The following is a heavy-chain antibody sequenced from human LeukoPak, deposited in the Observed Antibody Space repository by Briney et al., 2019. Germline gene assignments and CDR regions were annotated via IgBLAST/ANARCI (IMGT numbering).Heavy chain of an antibody. CDR1: GFTFSRYS. CDR3: ARVIGSWYSDY. D-gene: IGHD6-13*01. V-gene: IGHV3-21*01. Sequence: GGSLRLSCAASGFTFSRYSMKSVRQAPGKGMEWVSSISSSSSYIYYADSVKGRFTISRDNAKNSLYLQMNSLRAEDTAVYYCARVIGSWYSDYWGQGTLVTVSS. J-gene: IGHJ4*02. CDR2: ISSSSSYI.